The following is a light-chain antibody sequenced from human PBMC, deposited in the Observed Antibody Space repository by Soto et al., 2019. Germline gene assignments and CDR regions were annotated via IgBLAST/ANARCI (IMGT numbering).Light chain of an antibody. J-gene: IGLJ2*01. CDR3: QVWDSSSVPSVV. CDR2: YDR. V-gene: IGLV3-21*04. Sequence: SYELTQPPSVSLAPGETARITCGGNNIEDNRVHWYQQKPGQAPVVVINYDRDRPSGIPERFSGSNSGNTATLTISRVEDGDEADYYCQVWDSSSVPSVVFGGGTKLTVL. CDR1: NIEDNR.